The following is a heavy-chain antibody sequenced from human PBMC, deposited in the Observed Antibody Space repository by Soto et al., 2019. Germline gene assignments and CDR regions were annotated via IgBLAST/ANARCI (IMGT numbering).Heavy chain of an antibody. V-gene: IGHV3-30*18. CDR1: GFTFSAFG. D-gene: IGHD3-10*01. CDR2: ISYDGILK. J-gene: IGHJ6*02. CDR3: AKDFKISGGHYASLHYYYGMDV. Sequence: QVHLVESGGGVVQPGRSLRLSCEASGFTFSAFGMHWVRQAPGKGLEWVAIISYDGILKYYADPVKGRFTISRDTSKSALYLQMNSLRPADTAVYYCAKDFKISGGHYASLHYYYGMDVWGQGTTVTVSS.